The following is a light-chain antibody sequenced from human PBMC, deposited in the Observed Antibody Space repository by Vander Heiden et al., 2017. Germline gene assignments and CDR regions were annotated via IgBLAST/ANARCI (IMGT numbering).Light chain of an antibody. J-gene: IGKJ3*01. V-gene: IGKV1-12*01. CDR2: AAF. Sequence: DIQMTQSPSSLSASLGARLTITCRASQGISSWLAWYQQKPGQAPKLLIYAAFILQTGVPSRFSSSGSGTDFTLTISSLQPEDFATYFCQQTVTFPFTFGPGTTVD. CDR1: QGISSW. CDR3: QQTVTFPFT.